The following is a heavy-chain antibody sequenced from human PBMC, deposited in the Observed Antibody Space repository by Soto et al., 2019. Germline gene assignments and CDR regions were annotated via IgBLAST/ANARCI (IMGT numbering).Heavy chain of an antibody. V-gene: IGHV4-4*02. Sequence: QVQLQESGPGLVKPSETLSLTCTVSSDSIAGENWWSWVRQPPGLGLEWNGEVFHTGGTNYTRSLKSRVTMEVDKSKNQFSLKLISATAADTAVYYCARVFSSGSGWMYYFDFWGQGTLVSVSS. CDR2: VFHTGGT. D-gene: IGHD6-19*01. CDR3: ARVFSSGSGWMYYFDF. J-gene: IGHJ4*02. CDR1: SDSIAGENW.